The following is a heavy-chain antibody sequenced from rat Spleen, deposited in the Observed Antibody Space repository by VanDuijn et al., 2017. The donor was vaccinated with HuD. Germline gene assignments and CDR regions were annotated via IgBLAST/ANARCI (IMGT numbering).Heavy chain of an antibody. CDR3: TRDWDY. Sequence: EVQLVESGGGLVQPGRSMKLSCAASGFTFSSFPMAWVRQTPTKGLEWVATISYDGSSTYYRDSVKGRFTISRDNAKSTLYLQMDSLRSEDTATYYCTRDWDYWGQGVMVTVSS. V-gene: IGHV5-46*01. CDR1: GFTFSSFP. CDR2: ISYDGSST. J-gene: IGHJ2*01.